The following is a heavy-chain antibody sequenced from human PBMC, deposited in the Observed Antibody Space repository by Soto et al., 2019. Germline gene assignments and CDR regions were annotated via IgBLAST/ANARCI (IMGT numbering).Heavy chain of an antibody. CDR1: GFTFSSYA. V-gene: IGHV3-64D*08. CDR2: ISSNGGST. J-gene: IGHJ4*02. Sequence: GGSPRLSCSASGFTFSSYAMHWVRQAPGKGLEYVSAISSNGGSTYYADSVKGRFTISRDNSKNTLYLQMSSLRAEDTAVYYCVKGMLSIAVASEGYYFDYWGQGTLVTVSS. CDR3: VKGMLSIAVASEGYYFDY. D-gene: IGHD6-19*01.